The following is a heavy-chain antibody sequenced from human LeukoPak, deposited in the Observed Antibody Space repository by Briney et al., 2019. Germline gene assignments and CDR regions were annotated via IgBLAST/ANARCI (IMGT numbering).Heavy chain of an antibody. CDR1: GFTFSSFW. D-gene: IGHD2-2*01. CDR2: INSDGSST. V-gene: IGHV3-74*01. Sequence: GGSLRLSCGASGFTFSSFWMHWVRQAPGKGLVWVSRINSDGSSTSYADSVKGRFTISRDNDKNMLYLQMNSLRAEDTAVYYCAPHLSVVVPGAQYGMDVWGQGTTVTVSS. J-gene: IGHJ6*02. CDR3: APHLSVVVPGAQYGMDV.